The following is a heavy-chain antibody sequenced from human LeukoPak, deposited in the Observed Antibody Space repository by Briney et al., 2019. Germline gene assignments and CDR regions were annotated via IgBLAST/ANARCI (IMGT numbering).Heavy chain of an antibody. CDR1: GGSFSGYY. CDR2: INHSGST. CDR3: ASPRVGGNSENYYYGMDV. V-gene: IGHV4-34*01. D-gene: IGHD4-23*01. Sequence: SETLSLTCAVYGGSFSGYYWSWIRQPPGKGLEWIGEINHSGSTNYNPSLKSRVTISVDTSKNQFSLKLSSVTAADTAVYYCASPRVGGNSENYYYGMDVWGQGTTVTVSS. J-gene: IGHJ6*02.